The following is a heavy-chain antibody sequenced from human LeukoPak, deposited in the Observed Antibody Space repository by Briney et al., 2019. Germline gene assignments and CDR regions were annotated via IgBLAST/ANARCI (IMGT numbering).Heavy chain of an antibody. J-gene: IGHJ3*01. D-gene: IGHD3-22*01. CDR2: ISPTSAYI. Sequence: GGSLRLSCAATAFTLSGHSMKWDRQAPGKGRDWVLSISPTSAYIYYQDSVKGRFTISRDDAKNSLYLEMDSLRAEDTAVYYCARTIYYYESTSYFSDAFDVWGQGTMVTVSS. V-gene: IGHV3-21*01. CDR3: ARTIYYYESTSYFSDAFDV. CDR1: AFTLSGHS.